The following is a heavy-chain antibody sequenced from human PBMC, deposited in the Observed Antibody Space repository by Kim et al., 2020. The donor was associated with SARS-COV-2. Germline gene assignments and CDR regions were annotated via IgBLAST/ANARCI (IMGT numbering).Heavy chain of an antibody. V-gene: IGHV3-23*01. Sequence: GAATYYATSVRGRFTISRDKSKNTLSLQMNSLRAEDTALYYCAKTGQLDYWGQGTLVTVSS. J-gene: IGHJ4*02. D-gene: IGHD6-13*01. CDR2: GAAT. CDR3: AKTGQLDY.